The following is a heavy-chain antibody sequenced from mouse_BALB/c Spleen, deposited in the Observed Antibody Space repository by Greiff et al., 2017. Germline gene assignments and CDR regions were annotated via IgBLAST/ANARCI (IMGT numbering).Heavy chain of an antibody. CDR1: GFTFNDYY. CDR3: ASGDYYAMDY. V-gene: IGHV14-1*02. Sequence: VQLQQSGAELVRPGALVKLSCKASGFTFNDYYMQWVKQRPEQGLEWIGWIDPENGNTIYDPKFQGKASITADTSSNTAYLQLSSLTAEDTAVYYCASGDYYAMDYWGQGTSVTVSS. D-gene: IGHD3-3*01. J-gene: IGHJ4*01. CDR2: IDPENGNT.